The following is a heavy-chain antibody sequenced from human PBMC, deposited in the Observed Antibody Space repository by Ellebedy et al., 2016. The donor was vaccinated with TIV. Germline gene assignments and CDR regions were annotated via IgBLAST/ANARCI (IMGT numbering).Heavy chain of an antibody. D-gene: IGHD2-21*01. CDR2: IGDTAHNT. Sequence: GGSLRLSXAASGFTFSNYAMTWVRQAPGKGLEWVSGIGDTAHNTYYVDSVKGRFTISRDNSGNTLYLQMNSLRVDDTAVYYCAKRLPGYGMDVWGQGTTVTVSS. V-gene: IGHV3-23*01. CDR3: AKRLPGYGMDV. J-gene: IGHJ6*02. CDR1: GFTFSNYA.